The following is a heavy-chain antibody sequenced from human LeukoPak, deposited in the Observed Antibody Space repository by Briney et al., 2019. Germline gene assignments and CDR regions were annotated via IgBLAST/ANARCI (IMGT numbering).Heavy chain of an antibody. J-gene: IGHJ5*02. V-gene: IGHV4-39*01. CDR3: GRHRPDSSGWGFDH. Sequence: PETPSLPCPVSGGSISSSSYYWGWIRQTPGTGLEWLGRIYYSGTTYYTPSLMRRDTIPVHKSKIQFALKLSTGTAADAAVYFCGRHRPDSSGWGFDHWGQGTLVTVSS. CDR1: GGSISSSSYY. D-gene: IGHD6-25*01. CDR2: IYYSGTT.